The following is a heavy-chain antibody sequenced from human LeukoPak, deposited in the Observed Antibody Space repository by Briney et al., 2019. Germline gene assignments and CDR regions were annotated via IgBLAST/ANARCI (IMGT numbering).Heavy chain of an antibody. J-gene: IGHJ4*02. D-gene: IGHD4-17*01. V-gene: IGHV4-4*02. Sequence: SETLSLTCAISGGSISSSNWWTWVRQPPGKGPEWVGEIYLRGNTNYNPSLESRVTISVDTSKNQFSLKLSSVTAADTAVYYCARSGDYGFNFDYWGQGTLVTVSS. CDR3: ARSGDYGFNFDY. CDR2: IYLRGNT. CDR1: GGSISSSNW.